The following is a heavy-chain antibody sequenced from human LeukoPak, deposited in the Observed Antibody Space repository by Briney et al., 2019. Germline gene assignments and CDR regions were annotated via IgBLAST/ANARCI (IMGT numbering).Heavy chain of an antibody. V-gene: IGHV3-21*01. CDR1: GFTFSSYS. D-gene: IGHD5-24*01. CDR3: ARDQGDGYNLR. J-gene: IGHJ4*02. CDR2: IRSSSSYI. Sequence: GGSLRLSCAASGFTFSSYSMNWVRQAPGKGLEWVSSIRSSSSYIYYADSVKGRFIISRDNAKNSLYLQMNSLRAEDTAVYYCARDQGDGYNLRWGQGTLVTVSS.